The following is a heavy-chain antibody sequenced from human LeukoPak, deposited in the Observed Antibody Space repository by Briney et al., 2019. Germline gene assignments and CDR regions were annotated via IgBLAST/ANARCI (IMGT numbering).Heavy chain of an antibody. D-gene: IGHD3-3*01. CDR2: IHTSGSN. CDR1: GVSISPYY. V-gene: IGHV4-4*09. Sequence: SETLSLTCAVSGVSISPYYWAWIRQPPGKGLEWIGYIHTSGSNNQYPSLKSRVTISVDKSKNHFSLRLTSVTAADTDVYYCARLAAAVHLGAFDLWGQGTMVTVSS. CDR3: ARLAAAVHLGAFDL. J-gene: IGHJ3*01.